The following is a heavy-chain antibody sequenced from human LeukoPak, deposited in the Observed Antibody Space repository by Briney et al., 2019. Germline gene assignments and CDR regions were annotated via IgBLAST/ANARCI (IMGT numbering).Heavy chain of an antibody. CDR2: IYTSGST. CDR3: ARRDCSGGSCYVNWFDP. J-gene: IGHJ5*02. CDR1: GGSISSYY. V-gene: IGHV4-4*09. Sequence: SETLSLTCTVSGGSISSYYWSWIRQPPGKGLEWIGYIYTSGSTNYNPSLKSRVTISVDTSKNQFSLKLSSVTAADTAVYYCARRDCSGGSCYVNWFDPWGQGTLVTVSS. D-gene: IGHD2-15*01.